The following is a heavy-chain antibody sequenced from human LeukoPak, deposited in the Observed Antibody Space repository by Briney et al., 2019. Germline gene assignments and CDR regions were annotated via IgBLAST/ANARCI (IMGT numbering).Heavy chain of an antibody. V-gene: IGHV1-24*01. CDR3: AGRYCSSTSCYSMVYDY. Sequence: ASVKVSCKVSGYTLTELSMHWVRQAPGKGLEWMGGFDPEDGETIYAQKFQGRVTMTEDTSTDTACMELSSLRSEDTAVYYCAGRYCSSTSCYSMVYDYWGQGTLVTVSS. J-gene: IGHJ4*02. CDR2: FDPEDGET. CDR1: GYTLTELS. D-gene: IGHD2-2*01.